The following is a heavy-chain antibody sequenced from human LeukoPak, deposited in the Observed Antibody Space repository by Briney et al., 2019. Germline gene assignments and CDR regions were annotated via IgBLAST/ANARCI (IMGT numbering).Heavy chain of an antibody. D-gene: IGHD3-10*01. CDR1: GYSFTSYW. Sequence: GESLKISCKGSGYSFTSYWIGWVRKMPGKGLEWMGIIYPGDSDTRYSPSFQGQVPISADKSITTAYRQWSSLKASDTAMYYCARSEKWFVELGETDYWGQGTLVTVSS. V-gene: IGHV5-51*01. CDR3: ARSEKWFVELGETDY. J-gene: IGHJ4*02. CDR2: IYPGDSDT.